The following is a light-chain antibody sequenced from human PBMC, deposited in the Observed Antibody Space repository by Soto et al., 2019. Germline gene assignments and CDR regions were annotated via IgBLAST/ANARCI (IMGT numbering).Light chain of an antibody. V-gene: IGKV3-11*01. CDR3: QQRSNWIT. CDR1: QSVSSY. Sequence: EIVLTQSPATLSLSPGERATLSFRSSQSVSSYLARYQQKPGQAPRLLIYDASNRATGIPARFSGSGSGTDFTLTISSLEPEDFAVYYCQQRSNWITFGQGTRLEIK. CDR2: DAS. J-gene: IGKJ5*01.